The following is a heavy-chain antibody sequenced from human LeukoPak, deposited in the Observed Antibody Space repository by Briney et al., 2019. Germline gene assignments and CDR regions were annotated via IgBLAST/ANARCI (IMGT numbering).Heavy chain of an antibody. D-gene: IGHD4-17*01. CDR3: AKAIYGDYDYGMDV. V-gene: IGHV3-21*01. CDR2: ISSSSSYI. J-gene: IGHJ6*02. Sequence: GGSLRLSCAASGFTFSSYSMNWVRQAPGKGLEWVSSISSSSSYIYYADSVKGRFTISRDNVKNSLYLQMNSLRAEDTAVYYCAKAIYGDYDYGMDVWGQGTTVTVSS. CDR1: GFTFSSYS.